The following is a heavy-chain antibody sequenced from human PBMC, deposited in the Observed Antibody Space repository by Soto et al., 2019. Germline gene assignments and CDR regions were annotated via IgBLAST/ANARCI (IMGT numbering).Heavy chain of an antibody. D-gene: IGHD4-4*01. V-gene: IGHV4-59*01. Sequence: SETLSLTCTVSRGSINSDYWGWIRQPPGKGLEWIGHIYYSGSTSYNPSVKSRVTLSLDRSKNQFSLKLTSVTAADAAVYYCARVPHTTAASYYFATWGKGTLVTASS. CDR1: RGSINSDY. CDR3: ARVPHTTAASYYFAT. J-gene: IGHJ4*02. CDR2: IYYSGST.